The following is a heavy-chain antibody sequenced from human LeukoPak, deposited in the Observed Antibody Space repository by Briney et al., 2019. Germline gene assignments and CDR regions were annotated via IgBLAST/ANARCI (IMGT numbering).Heavy chain of an antibody. D-gene: IGHD3-3*01. Sequence: GGSLRLSFAASGFTFSSYAMHWVRQAPGKGLEWVAVISYDGSNKYYADSVKGRFTISRDNSKNTLYLQMNSLRAEDTAVYYCARDQGGLNYDFWSGYRTRYYYMDVWGKGTTVTVSS. V-gene: IGHV3-30-3*01. CDR3: ARDQGGLNYDFWSGYRTRYYYMDV. J-gene: IGHJ6*03. CDR1: GFTFSSYA. CDR2: ISYDGSNK.